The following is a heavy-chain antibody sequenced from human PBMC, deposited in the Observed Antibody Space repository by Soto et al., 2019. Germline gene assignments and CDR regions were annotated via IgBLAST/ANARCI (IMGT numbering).Heavy chain of an antibody. J-gene: IGHJ6*02. Sequence: LSLTCTVSGGSISSSSYYWGWIRQPPGKGLEWIGSIYYSGSTYYNPSLKSRVTISVDTSKNQFSLKLSSVTAADTAVYYCARQASETGSGYDSGYYYGMDVWGQGTTVTVSS. V-gene: IGHV4-39*01. CDR1: GGSISSSSYY. CDR3: ARQASETGSGYDSGYYYGMDV. D-gene: IGHD5-12*01. CDR2: IYYSGST.